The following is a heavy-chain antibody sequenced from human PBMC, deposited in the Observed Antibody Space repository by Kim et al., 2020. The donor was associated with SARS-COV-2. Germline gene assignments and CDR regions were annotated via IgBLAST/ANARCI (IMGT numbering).Heavy chain of an antibody. CDR1: GFTFSSYA. CDR3: AKDPHPNTRVRFYFDL. CDR2: ISGSGGST. J-gene: IGHJ2*01. V-gene: IGHV3-23*01. Sequence: GGSLRLSCAASGFTFSSYAMSWVRQAPGKGLEWVSAISGSGGSTYYADSVKGRFTISRDNSKNTLYLQMNSLRAEDTAVYYCAKDPHPNTRVRFYFDLWGRGTLVTVSS. D-gene: IGHD3-3*01.